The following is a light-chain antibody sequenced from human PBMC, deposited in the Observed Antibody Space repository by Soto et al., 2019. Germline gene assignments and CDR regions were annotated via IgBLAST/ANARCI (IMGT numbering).Light chain of an antibody. CDR2: RVS. CDR1: HSLVYSDGTAY. V-gene: IGKV2-30*01. Sequence: DVVMTQSPLSLPVTLGQPASISCRSSHSLVYSDGTAYLSWFQQRPGQSPRRLIYRVSARDSGVPDRFRASGSDTDFTLKISRVEAAEVGVYYCVQGTRWPPTFGQGTKVEIE. J-gene: IGKJ1*01. CDR3: VQGTRWPPT.